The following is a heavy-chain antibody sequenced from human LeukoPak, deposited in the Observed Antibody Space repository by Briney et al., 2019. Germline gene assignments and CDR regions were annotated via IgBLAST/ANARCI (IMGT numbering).Heavy chain of an antibody. J-gene: IGHJ4*02. Sequence: GGSLRLSCAGSGFTFSRYTFNWVRQAPGRGLEWVSAISGDSKYIYYTDSVKGRFTISRDNAKNSVYLQMNSLRAEDTAVYYCTRDATYYLRYGYFDYWGQGTLVTVSS. CDR3: TRDATYYLRYGYFDY. D-gene: IGHD2/OR15-2a*01. CDR2: ISGDSKYI. CDR1: GFTFSRYT. V-gene: IGHV3-21*01.